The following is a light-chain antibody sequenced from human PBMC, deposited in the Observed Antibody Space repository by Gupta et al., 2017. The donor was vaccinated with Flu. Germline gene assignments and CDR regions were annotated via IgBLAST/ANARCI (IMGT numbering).Light chain of an antibody. CDR1: SNTVGNQG. CDR2: CNN. CDR3: SESDTSINVCV. Sequence: QAGLTQPPSVSKGLRQTATLTCTGNSNTVGNQGVTWLQQHQGHPPRLLSYCNNNRPSTISERFFSSRSGNNASPKTIGLQPEDEADDYCSESDTSINVCVFGGGTKITVL. J-gene: IGLJ3*02. V-gene: IGLV10-54*02.